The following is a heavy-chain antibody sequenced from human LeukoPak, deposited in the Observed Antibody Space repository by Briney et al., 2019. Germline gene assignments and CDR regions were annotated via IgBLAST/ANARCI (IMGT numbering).Heavy chain of an antibody. V-gene: IGHV3-23*01. CDR1: GFTFSSYA. Sequence: GGSLRLSCAASGFTFSSYAMSWVRQAPGKGLEWVSAISGSGGSTHYADSVKGRFTISRDNSKNTLYLQMNSLRAEDTAVYYCAKEGYYDSSGYYSYYFDYWGQGTLVTVSS. J-gene: IGHJ4*02. D-gene: IGHD3-22*01. CDR2: ISGSGGST. CDR3: AKEGYYDSSGYYSYYFDY.